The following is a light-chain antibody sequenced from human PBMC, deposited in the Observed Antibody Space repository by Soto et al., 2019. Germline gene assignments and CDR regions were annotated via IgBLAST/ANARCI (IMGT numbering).Light chain of an antibody. CDR1: LSVSLPY. V-gene: IGKV3-20*01. Sequence: EVVLTQSPVTLSLSRGERATLSRRARLSVSLPYLAWYQQKPGQPPRLLIYGASSMATEIPDRFIGSGSRTEFTLTIARLAPEDFAMYSCQQYGNSPFTCGPGTKVD. CDR2: GAS. CDR3: QQYGNSPFT. J-gene: IGKJ3*01.